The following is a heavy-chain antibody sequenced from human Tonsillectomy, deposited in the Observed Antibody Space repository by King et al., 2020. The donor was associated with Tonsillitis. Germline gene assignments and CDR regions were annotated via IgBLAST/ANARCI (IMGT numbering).Heavy chain of an antibody. J-gene: IGHJ6*02. Sequence: QLVQSGGGLVQPGGSLRLSCAASGFTFGSYWMSWVRQAPGKGLEWVANIKQDGSEKYYVDSVKGRFTISRDNAKNSLYLQMDSLRAEDTAVYYCAGDCYGDYYYGMDVWGQGTPVTVSS. CDR1: GFTFGSYW. CDR2: IKQDGSEK. CDR3: AGDCYGDYYYGMDV. D-gene: IGHD4-17*01. V-gene: IGHV3-7*03.